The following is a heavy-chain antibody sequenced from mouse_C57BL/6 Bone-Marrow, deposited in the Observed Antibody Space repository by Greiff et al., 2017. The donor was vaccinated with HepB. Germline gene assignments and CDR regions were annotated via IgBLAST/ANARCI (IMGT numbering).Heavy chain of an antibody. J-gene: IGHJ4*01. CDR3: ARYDYVGGYYAMDY. CDR2: IYPGGGYT. D-gene: IGHD2-4*01. Sequence: VQRVESGAELVRPGTSVKMSCKASGYTFTNYWIGWAKQRPGHGLEWIGDIYPGGGYTNYNEKFKGKATLTADKSSSTAYMQFSSLTSEDSAIYYCARYDYVGGYYAMDYWGQGTSVTVSS. V-gene: IGHV1-63*01. CDR1: GYTFTNYW.